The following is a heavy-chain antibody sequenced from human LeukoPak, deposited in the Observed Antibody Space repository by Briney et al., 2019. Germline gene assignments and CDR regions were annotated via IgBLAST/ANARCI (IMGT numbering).Heavy chain of an antibody. CDR1: GFTFDDYA. V-gene: IGHV3-9*01. Sequence: PGGSLRLSCAASGFTFDDYAMHWVRQAPGKGLEWVSGISWNSGSIGYADSVKGRFTISRDNAKNSLYLQMNSLRAEDTALYYCAKAPDYSNYPHYFDYWGQGTLATVSS. CDR3: AKAPDYSNYPHYFDY. D-gene: IGHD4-4*01. J-gene: IGHJ4*02. CDR2: ISWNSGSI.